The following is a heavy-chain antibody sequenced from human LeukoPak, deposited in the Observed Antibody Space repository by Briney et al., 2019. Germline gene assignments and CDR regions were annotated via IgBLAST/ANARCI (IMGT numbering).Heavy chain of an antibody. CDR3: ARVRYGDYVYDLGR. D-gene: IGHD4-17*01. V-gene: IGHV1-2*02. CDR2: INPNSGGT. Sequence: ASVKVSCKASGYTFAGYYMHWVRQAPGQGLEWMGWINPNSGGTNYAQKFQGRVTMTRDTSISTAYMELSRLGSDDTAVYYCARVRYGDYVYDLGRWGQGTLVTVSS. CDR1: GYTFAGYY. J-gene: IGHJ5*02.